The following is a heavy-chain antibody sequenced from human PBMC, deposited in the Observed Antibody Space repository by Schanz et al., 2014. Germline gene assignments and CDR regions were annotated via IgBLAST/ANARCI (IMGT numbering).Heavy chain of an antibody. CDR1: GFNFSSYS. V-gene: IGHV3-21*01. CDR2: ISYGTSYI. Sequence: EVKMVESGGGLVKPGGSLRLSCAASGFNFSSYSLNWVRQAPGKGLEWVSSISYGTSYIYYAESVKGRFTISRDNAKNSVFLQMNSLRAEDTAVYFCVSQTGSPNYWGQGTLVTVSS. J-gene: IGHJ4*02. D-gene: IGHD6-13*01. CDR3: VSQTGSPNY.